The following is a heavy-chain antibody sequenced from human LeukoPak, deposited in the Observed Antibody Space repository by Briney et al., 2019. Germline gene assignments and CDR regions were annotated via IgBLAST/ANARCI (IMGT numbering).Heavy chain of an antibody. CDR1: GFTVTNNY. J-gene: IGHJ3*02. Sequence: GGSLRLSCAASGFTVTNNYMSWVRQAPGKGLEWVSILYTAGSTYYADSVKARFAISRDNSKNTVHLQMNSLRVEDTAVYYCARSKTAPGDAFDIWGQGTMVTVSS. V-gene: IGHV3-66*01. CDR2: LYTAGST. CDR3: ARSKTAPGDAFDI.